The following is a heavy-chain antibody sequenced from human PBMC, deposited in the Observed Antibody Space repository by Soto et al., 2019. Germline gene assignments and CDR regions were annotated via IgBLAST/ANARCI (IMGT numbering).Heavy chain of an antibody. Sequence: GASVKVSCKASGGTFSSHAISWVRQAPGQGLEWMGGVITFFKATNYAQKFQGRITITADDSTSTAYMDLYSLRSEDTAVYYCARDVSVNYYDGTFSYYAMDVWGQGTTVTVYS. V-gene: IGHV1-69*13. CDR2: VITFFKAT. J-gene: IGHJ6*02. CDR1: GGTFSSHA. CDR3: ARDVSVNYYDGTFSYYAMDV. D-gene: IGHD3-16*01.